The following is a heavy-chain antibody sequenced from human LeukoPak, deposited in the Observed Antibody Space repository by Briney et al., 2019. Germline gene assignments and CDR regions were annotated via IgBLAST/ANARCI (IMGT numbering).Heavy chain of an antibody. CDR2: INHSGST. J-gene: IGHJ4*02. Sequence: SETLSLTCAVYGGSFSGYYWSWIRQAPGKGLEWIGEINHSGSTNYNASLKSRVTISVDTSKNQFSLKLSSVTAVDTAVYYCARGTLERYYDSSGSPRGYYFDYWGQGTLVTVSS. CDR1: GGSFSGYY. CDR3: ARGTLERYYDSSGSPRGYYFDY. D-gene: IGHD3-22*01. V-gene: IGHV4-34*01.